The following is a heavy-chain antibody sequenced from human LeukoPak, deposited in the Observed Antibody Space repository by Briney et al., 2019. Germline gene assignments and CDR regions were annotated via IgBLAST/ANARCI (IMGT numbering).Heavy chain of an antibody. CDR1: GFTFSSYA. D-gene: IGHD4-17*01. CDR2: ISDSGGTT. J-gene: IGHJ5*02. CDR3: AKGSGDPFDP. Sequence: GGSLRLSWAASGFTFSSYALNWVRQAPGKGLEWVSVISDSGGTTDYADSVKGRFTISRDNSKNTLYLQMNSLRVEDTAVYYCAKGSGDPFDPWGQGTLVTVSS. V-gene: IGHV3-23*01.